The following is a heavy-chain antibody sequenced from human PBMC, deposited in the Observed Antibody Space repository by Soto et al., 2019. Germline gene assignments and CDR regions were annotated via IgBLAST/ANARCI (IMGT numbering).Heavy chain of an antibody. CDR3: TTFYGSNY. V-gene: IGHV3-15*07. J-gene: IGHJ4*02. Sequence: EVQLVESGGGLVKPGESLRLACAASGFSVNDAWMNWVRQAPGEGLEWVGRIQSQADGGTTDYASSMKGRFIISRDDSQNSLFLQRNSLETEDTGIYFCTTFYGSNYWGQGTRVTVSS. D-gene: IGHD4-17*01. CDR2: IQSQADGGTT. CDR1: GFSVNDAW.